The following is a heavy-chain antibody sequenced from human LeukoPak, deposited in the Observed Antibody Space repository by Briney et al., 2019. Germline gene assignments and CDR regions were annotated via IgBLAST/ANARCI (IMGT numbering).Heavy chain of an antibody. Sequence: PSETLSLTCTVSGGSISSYYWSWIRQPPGKGLEWIGYIYYSGSTKYNPSLNSRVTMSVDTSKNQLSLNLTSVTAADTAVYYCARAASGYYYASHIWGQGPVVTVSS. V-gene: IGHV4-59*01. J-gene: IGHJ3*02. CDR2: IYYSGST. CDR3: ARAASGYYYASHI. CDR1: GGSISSYY. D-gene: IGHD5-12*01.